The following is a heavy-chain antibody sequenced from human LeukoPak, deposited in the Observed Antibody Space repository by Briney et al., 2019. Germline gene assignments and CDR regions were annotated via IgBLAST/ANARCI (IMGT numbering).Heavy chain of an antibody. D-gene: IGHD1-26*01. CDR3: AKDPVGSYYELDY. Sequence: PGRSLRLSCAASGFTFSSYGMHWVRQAPGKGLEWVAVISYDGSNKYYADSVKGRFTISRDNSKNTLYLQMNSLRAEDTAVYYCAKDPVGSYYELDYWGQGTLVTVSS. V-gene: IGHV3-30*18. CDR2: ISYDGSNK. CDR1: GFTFSSYG. J-gene: IGHJ4*02.